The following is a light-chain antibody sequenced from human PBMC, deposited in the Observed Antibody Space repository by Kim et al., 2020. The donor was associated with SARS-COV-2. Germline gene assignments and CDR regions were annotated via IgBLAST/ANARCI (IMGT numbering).Light chain of an antibody. Sequence: SSELTQDPAVSVALGQTVRITCQGDSLRNYYASWYQQKPGQAPVLVMYGKNNRPSGIPERFSGSSSGNTASLTITGDQAEDEADYYCNSRDTSGNHLVFG. CDR3: NSRDTSGNHLV. J-gene: IGLJ3*02. CDR2: GKN. CDR1: SLRNYY. V-gene: IGLV3-19*01.